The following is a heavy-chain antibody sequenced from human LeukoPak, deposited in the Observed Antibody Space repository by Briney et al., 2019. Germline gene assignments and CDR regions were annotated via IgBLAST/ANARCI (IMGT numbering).Heavy chain of an antibody. J-gene: IGHJ4*02. CDR2: ISNSGSTI. V-gene: IGHV3-48*03. D-gene: IGHD3-10*01. CDR3: AREGIADY. Sequence: PGGSLRLSCAASGFTFSSHDMNWVRQAPGKGLEWVSHISNSGSTISYADSVKGRFTISRDNAKNSLYLQMNSLRAEDTAVYYCAREGIADYWGQGTLVTVSS. CDR1: GFTFSSHD.